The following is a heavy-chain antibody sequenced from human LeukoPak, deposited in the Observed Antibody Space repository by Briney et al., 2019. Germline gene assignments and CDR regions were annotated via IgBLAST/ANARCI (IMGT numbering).Heavy chain of an antibody. CDR3: ARDSRGAGPDFDY. J-gene: IGHJ4*02. CDR2: ITYSGTT. V-gene: IGHV4-59*01. CDR1: GGSIRSYF. Sequence: SETLSLTCTVSGGSIRSYFWAWIRQSPGKALEWIGYITYSGTTRYSGATSYNPSLESRVTISADTSRNQFSLRLSSVTAADTAVYYCARDSRGAGPDFDYWGQGTLVTVSS. D-gene: IGHD6-19*01.